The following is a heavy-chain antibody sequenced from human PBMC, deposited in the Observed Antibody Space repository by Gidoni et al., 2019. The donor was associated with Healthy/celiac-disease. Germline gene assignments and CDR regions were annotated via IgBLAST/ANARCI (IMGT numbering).Heavy chain of an antibody. CDR3: ARGDPAGVMGYYFDY. V-gene: IGHV4-4*07. CDR2: IYTSGST. D-gene: IGHD3-16*01. Sequence: VQLQESGPGLVKPSETLSLTCTVSGGPISSYYWSWIRQPAGKGLEWIGRIYTSGSTNYNPSLKSRVTMSVDTSKNQFSLKLSSVTAADTAVYYCARGDPAGVMGYYFDYWGQGTLVTVSS. J-gene: IGHJ4*02. CDR1: GGPISSYY.